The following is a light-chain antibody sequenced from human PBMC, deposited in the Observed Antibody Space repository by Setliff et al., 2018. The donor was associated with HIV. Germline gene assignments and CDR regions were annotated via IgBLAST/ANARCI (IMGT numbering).Light chain of an antibody. CDR1: SSDVGGYDF. CDR2: EVS. J-gene: IGLJ1*01. Sequence: QSALTQPASVSGSPGQSITISCTGTSSDVGGYDFVSWYQQHPGKAPKLMIYEVSYRPSGVSNRFSGSKSGNTASLTISGLQADDEADYYCNSYTSASTQVFGTGTKSPS. V-gene: IGLV2-14*01. CDR3: NSYTSASTQV.